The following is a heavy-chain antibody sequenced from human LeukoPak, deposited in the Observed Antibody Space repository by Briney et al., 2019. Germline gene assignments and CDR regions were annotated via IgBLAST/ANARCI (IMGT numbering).Heavy chain of an antibody. Sequence: GGSLRLSCAASGFTFTSYGMSWVRQAPGKGLEWVSAISGSGGSTYYADSVKGRFTISRDNSKNTLYLQMNSLRAEDTAMFYXXXXXAYDRSGYSTDAFDIWGQGTMVTVSS. CDR3: XXXXAYDRSGYSTDAFDI. J-gene: IGHJ3*02. CDR1: GFTFTSYG. V-gene: IGHV3-23*01. D-gene: IGHD3-22*01. CDR2: ISGSGGST.